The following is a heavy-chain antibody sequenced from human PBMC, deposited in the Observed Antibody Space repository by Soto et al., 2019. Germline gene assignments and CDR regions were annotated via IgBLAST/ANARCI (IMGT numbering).Heavy chain of an antibody. V-gene: IGHV3-23*01. CDR2: ISGSGGST. Sequence: PGGSLGLSCAASGFSFSSYAMSWVRQAPGKGLEWVSAISGSGGSTYYADSVKGRFTISRDNSKNTLYLQMNSLRAEDTAVYYCAKTYVDDVVTNDYWGQGTLVTVSS. CDR1: GFSFSSYA. D-gene: IGHD3-22*01. CDR3: AKTYVDDVVTNDY. J-gene: IGHJ4*02.